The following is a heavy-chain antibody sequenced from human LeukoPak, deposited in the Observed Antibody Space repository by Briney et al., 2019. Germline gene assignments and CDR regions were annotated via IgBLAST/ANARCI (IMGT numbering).Heavy chain of an antibody. V-gene: IGHV3-9*01. CDR3: ARGSHSNKPSYYYMDV. J-gene: IGHJ6*03. CDR1: GFTFDDYA. CDR2: ITWNSGNI. D-gene: IGHD1-14*01. Sequence: GGSLRPSCAASGFTFDDYAMHWVRQAPGKGLEWVSAITWNSGNIAYADSVKGRFTISRDNAKNSLYLQMNSLRAEDTAVYYCARGSHSNKPSYYYMDVWGKGTTVTVSS.